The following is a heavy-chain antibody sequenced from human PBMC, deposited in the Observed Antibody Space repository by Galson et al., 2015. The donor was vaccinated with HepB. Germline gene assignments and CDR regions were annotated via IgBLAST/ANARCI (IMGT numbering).Heavy chain of an antibody. CDR3: ARRSGKENWFDP. J-gene: IGHJ5*02. Sequence: SETLSLTCTVSGGSISSYYWSWIRQPPGKGLEWIGYIYYSGSTNYNPSLKSRVTISVDTSKNQFSLKLSSVTAADTAVYYCARRSGKENWFDPWGQGTLVTVSS. CDR1: GGSISSYY. CDR2: IYYSGST. V-gene: IGHV4-59*08. D-gene: IGHD1-26*01.